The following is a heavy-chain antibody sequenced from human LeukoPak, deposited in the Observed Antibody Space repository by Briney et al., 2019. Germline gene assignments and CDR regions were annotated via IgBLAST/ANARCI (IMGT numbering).Heavy chain of an antibody. CDR3: AREPRYCGGGNCYRGGYMDV. CDR2: IYTSGST. V-gene: IGHV4-61*02. Sequence: SQTLSLTCTVSGGSISSGFYYWSWIRQPAGKGLEWIGRIYTSGSTNYNPSLKSRVTISVDTSKNQFSLKLSSVTAADTAVYYCAREPRYCGGGNCYRGGYMDVWGKGTTVTVSS. J-gene: IGHJ6*03. D-gene: IGHD2-15*01. CDR1: GGSISSGFYY.